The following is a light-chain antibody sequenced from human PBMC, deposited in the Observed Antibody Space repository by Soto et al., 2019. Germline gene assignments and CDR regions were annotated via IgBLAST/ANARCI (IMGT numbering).Light chain of an antibody. Sequence: DAVMTQSPLSLPVALGQPAAISCRSSQSLVYSDGNSYLNWFQQRPGQSPRRLIYKASNRDPGVPDRFSGSGSGTDFTLKITRVEAEDVGVYYCLQATHFPWTFGQGTKVDIK. CDR3: LQATHFPWT. CDR1: QSLVYSDGNSY. CDR2: KAS. V-gene: IGKV2-30*01. J-gene: IGKJ1*01.